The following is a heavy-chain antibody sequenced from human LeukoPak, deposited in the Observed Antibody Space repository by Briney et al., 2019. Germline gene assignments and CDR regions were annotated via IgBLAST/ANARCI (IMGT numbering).Heavy chain of an antibody. J-gene: IGHJ4*02. CDR2: IIPIFGTA. V-gene: IGHV1-69*13. D-gene: IGHD2-15*01. CDR1: GGTFSSYA. CDR3: ARDLGYCSGGSCYDY. Sequence: ASVKVSCKASGGTFSSYAISWVRQAPRQGLEWMGGIIPIFGTANYAQKFQGRVTITADESTSTAYMELSSLRSEDTAVYYCARDLGYCSGGSCYDYWGQGTQVTVSS.